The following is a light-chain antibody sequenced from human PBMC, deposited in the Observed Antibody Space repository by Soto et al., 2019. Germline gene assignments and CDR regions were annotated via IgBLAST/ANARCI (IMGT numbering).Light chain of an antibody. CDR3: CSYAGSYVV. Sequence: QSALTQPRSVSGSPGQSVTISCTGTSSDVGGYNYVSWYQQQPGKAPKLMIYDVSKRPSGVPDRFSGSKSGNTASLTISGLQAVDEADYSCCSYAGSYVVFGGGTKLTVL. J-gene: IGLJ2*01. CDR1: SSDVGGYNY. V-gene: IGLV2-11*01. CDR2: DVS.